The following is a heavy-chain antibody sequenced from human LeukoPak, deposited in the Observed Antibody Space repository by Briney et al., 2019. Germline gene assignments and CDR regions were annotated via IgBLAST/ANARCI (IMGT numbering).Heavy chain of an antibody. CDR3: ARGECDRGYVRTRGPRGLDY. CDR1: GGSFSGYY. D-gene: IGHD5-18*01. V-gene: IGHV4-34*01. CDR2: INHSGST. Sequence: PSETLSLTCAVYGGSFSGYYWSWIRQPPGKGLEWIGEINHSGSTNYNPSLKSRVTISVDTSKNQFSLKLSSVTAADTAVYYCARGECDRGYVRTRGPRGLDYWGQGTLVTVSS. J-gene: IGHJ4*02.